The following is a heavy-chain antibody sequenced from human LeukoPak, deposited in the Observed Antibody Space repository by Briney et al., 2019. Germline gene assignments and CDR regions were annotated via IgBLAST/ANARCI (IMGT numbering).Heavy chain of an antibody. J-gene: IGHJ3*02. Sequence: XXSLRLFCAASGFTFSSYAMRWVRQAPGKGLEWVSAINGSGGSTYYADSVKGGFTISRDNSKNTLYLQMNSLRAEDTAVYYCADLDTSYDAFDIWGQGTMVTVSS. CDR1: GFTFSSYA. D-gene: IGHD2-2*02. CDR2: INGSGGST. V-gene: IGHV3-23*01. CDR3: ADLDTSYDAFDI.